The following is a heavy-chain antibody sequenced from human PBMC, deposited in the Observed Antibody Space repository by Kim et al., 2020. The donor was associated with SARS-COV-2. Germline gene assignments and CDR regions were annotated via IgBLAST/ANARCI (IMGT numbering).Heavy chain of an antibody. Sequence: ASVKVSCKASGYSFINYGLVWARQAPGQGLEWMGWISSNSGHTKYAQNVQGRVTLTTDTSTNTGYMEVSSLRSDDTAVYYCAPYYDSNSYRGQWDWGQG. V-gene: IGHV1-18*01. CDR1: GYSFINYG. CDR3: APYYDSNSYRGQWD. CDR2: ISSNSGHT. D-gene: IGHD3-22*01. J-gene: IGHJ4*01.